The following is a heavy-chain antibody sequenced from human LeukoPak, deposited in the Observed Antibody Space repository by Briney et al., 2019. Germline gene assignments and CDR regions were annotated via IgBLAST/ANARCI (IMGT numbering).Heavy chain of an antibody. D-gene: IGHD6-19*01. CDR2: IIPILGIA. CDR1: GGTFSSYA. CDR3: ASGIAVAGIPAFDY. Sequence: SVKVSCKASGGTFSSYAISWVRQAPGQGLEWMGRIIPILGIANYAQKFQGRVTITADKSTSTAYTELSSLRSEDTAVYYCASGIAVAGIPAFDYWGQGTLVTVSS. V-gene: IGHV1-69*04. J-gene: IGHJ4*02.